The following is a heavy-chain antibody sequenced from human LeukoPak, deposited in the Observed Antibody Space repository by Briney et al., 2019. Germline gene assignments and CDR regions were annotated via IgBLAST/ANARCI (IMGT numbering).Heavy chain of an antibody. CDR2: ISSSSSYI. CDR3: ARSATGGNDY. Sequence: GGSLRLSCAAFGFTFSSYSMNWVRQAPGKGLEWVSSISSSSSYIYYADSVKGRFTISRDNAKNSLYLQMNSLRAEDTAVYYCARSATGGNDYWGQGTLVTVSS. J-gene: IGHJ4*02. V-gene: IGHV3-21*01. CDR1: GFTFSSYS. D-gene: IGHD3-16*01.